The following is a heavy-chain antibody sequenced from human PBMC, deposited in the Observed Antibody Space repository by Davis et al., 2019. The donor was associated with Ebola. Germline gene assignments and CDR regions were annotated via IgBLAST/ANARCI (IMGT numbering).Heavy chain of an antibody. CDR2: ISGSGDNT. Sequence: GESLKISCGTSGFTFSSYGMNWVRQAPGKGLEWVSYISGSGDNTYYADSVKGRFTISRDNSKSTLYLQMTSLRADETAVYYCAKGNRVTYQYDSGDDYWGQGTLVTVSS. J-gene: IGHJ4*02. CDR1: GFTFSSYG. D-gene: IGHD3-22*01. CDR3: AKGNRVTYQYDSGDDY. V-gene: IGHV3-23*01.